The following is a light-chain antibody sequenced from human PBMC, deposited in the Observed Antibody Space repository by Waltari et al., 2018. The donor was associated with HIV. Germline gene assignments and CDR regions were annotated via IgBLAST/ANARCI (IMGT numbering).Light chain of an antibody. Sequence: EIVLTQSPATLSVSPGERATLSCRASQSVSTILAWYQQKPGQAPRLLIYGAFTRATGIPTRFSGSGSVTEFTLTISSLQSEDFAVYYCQQYLNWPPWTFGQGTKVDLK. CDR2: GAF. V-gene: IGKV3-15*01. CDR1: QSVSTI. CDR3: QQYLNWPPWT. J-gene: IGKJ1*01.